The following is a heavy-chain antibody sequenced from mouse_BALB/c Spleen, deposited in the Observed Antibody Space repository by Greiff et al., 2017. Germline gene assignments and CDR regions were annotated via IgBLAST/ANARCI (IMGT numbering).Heavy chain of an antibody. CDR2: ISSGSSTI. V-gene: IGHV5-17*02. J-gene: IGHJ2*01. D-gene: IGHD3-3*01. Sequence: EVKLMESGGGLVQPGGSRKLSCAASGFTFSSFGMHWVRQAPEKGLEWVAYISSGSSTIYYADTVKGRFTISRDNPKNTLYLQLSSLRSEDTAMYYCARHEGTPPYFDYWGQGTTLTVSS. CDR1: GFTFSSFG. CDR3: ARHEGTPPYFDY.